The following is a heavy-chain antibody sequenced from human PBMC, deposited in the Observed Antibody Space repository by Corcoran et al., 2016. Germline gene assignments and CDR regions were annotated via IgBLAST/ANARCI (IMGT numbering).Heavy chain of an antibody. CDR3: AARYCSSTSCPPWGWFDP. J-gene: IGHJ5*02. CDR1: GGSISSYY. CDR2: IYYSGST. D-gene: IGHD2-2*01. Sequence: QVQLQESGPGLVKPSETLSLTCTVSGGSISSYYWSWIRQPPGKGLEWIGYIYYSGSTNYNPSLKSRVTISVDTSKNQFSLKLSSVTAADTAVYYCAARYCSSTSCPPWGWFDPWGQGTLVTVSS. V-gene: IGHV4-59*01.